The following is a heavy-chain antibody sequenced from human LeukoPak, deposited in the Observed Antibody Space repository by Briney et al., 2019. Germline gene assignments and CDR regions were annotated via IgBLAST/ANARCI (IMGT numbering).Heavy chain of an antibody. CDR2: IYYSGST. J-gene: IGHJ4*02. CDR3: ARGSSSTIWAGFY. Sequence: ASETLSLTCTVSGGSISSYYWSWIRQPPGKGLEWIGYIYYSGSTNCNPSLKSRVTISVDTSKNQFSLKLSSVTAADTAVYYCARGSSSTIWAGFYWGQGTLVTVSS. V-gene: IGHV4-59*01. CDR1: GGSISSYY. D-gene: IGHD6-6*01.